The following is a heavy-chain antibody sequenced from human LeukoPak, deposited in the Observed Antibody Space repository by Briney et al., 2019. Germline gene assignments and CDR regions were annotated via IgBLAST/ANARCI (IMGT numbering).Heavy chain of an antibody. CDR3: ARVGYCSGDICYRYGMDV. D-gene: IGHD2-15*01. J-gene: IGHJ6*02. CDR1: GGSISDYH. CDR2: IYSSGRT. V-gene: IGHV4-4*07. Sequence: PSETLSLTCTVSGGSISDYHWNWIRRPAGKGLEWIGRIYSSGRTNYNPSLKSRVTMSLDTSKNQFSLKLSSVTAADTAVYYCARVGYCSGDICYRYGMDVWGQGTTVTVSS.